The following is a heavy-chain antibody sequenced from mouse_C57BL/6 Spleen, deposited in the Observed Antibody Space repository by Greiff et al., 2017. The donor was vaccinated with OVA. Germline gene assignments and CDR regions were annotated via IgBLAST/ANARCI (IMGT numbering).Heavy chain of an antibody. CDR1: GYTFTSYG. CDR3: ARYSGFAY. V-gene: IGHV1-81*01. J-gene: IGHJ3*01. Sequence: VQLQQSGAELARPGASVKLSCKASGYTFTSYGISWVKQRTGQGLEWIGEIYPRSGNTYYNEKFKGKATLTADKSSSTAYMELRSLTSEDSAVDFCARYSGFAYWGQGTLVTVSA. CDR2: IYPRSGNT.